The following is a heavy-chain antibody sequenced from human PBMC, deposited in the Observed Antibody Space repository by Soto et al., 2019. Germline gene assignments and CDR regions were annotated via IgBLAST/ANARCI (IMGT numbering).Heavy chain of an antibody. CDR3: STWNSEYNWFDP. CDR1: GGTFSSYT. Sequence: QVQLVQSGAEVKKPGSSVKVSCKASGGTFSSYTISWVRQAPGQGLEWMGRIIPILGIANYAQKFQGRVTITADKSTSTAYMELSSLRSEDTAVYYCSTWNSEYNWFDPWGQGTLVTVSS. D-gene: IGHD1-7*01. CDR2: IIPILGIA. J-gene: IGHJ5*02. V-gene: IGHV1-69*02.